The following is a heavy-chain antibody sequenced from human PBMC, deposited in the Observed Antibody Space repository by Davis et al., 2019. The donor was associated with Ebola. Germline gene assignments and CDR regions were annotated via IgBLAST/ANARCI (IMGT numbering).Heavy chain of an antibody. CDR3: ARDEVVVAATGWFDP. V-gene: IGHV3-33*01. Sequence: GESLKISCAASGFNFRSYGMHWVRQAPGKGLEWVAVIWYDGSNKYYADSVKGRFTISRDNAKNSLYLQMNSLRAEDTAVYYCARDEVVVAATGWFDPWGQGTLVTVSS. CDR2: IWYDGSNK. D-gene: IGHD2-15*01. CDR1: GFNFRSYG. J-gene: IGHJ5*02.